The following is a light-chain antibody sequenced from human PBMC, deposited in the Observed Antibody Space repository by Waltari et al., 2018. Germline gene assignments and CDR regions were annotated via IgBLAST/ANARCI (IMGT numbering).Light chain of an antibody. V-gene: IGKV1-39*01. CDR2: GVS. CDR1: RAISSY. CDR3: QQTYTSPPP. Sequence: DIQLTQSPSSLSASVGARVTITCRASRAISSYFNWFQQKPGKDPQLLIYGVSSWQSGVPSRFSGSGSWTDLTLTITSLQPEDFATYYCQQTYTSPPPLGQGTRLEI. J-gene: IGKJ5*01.